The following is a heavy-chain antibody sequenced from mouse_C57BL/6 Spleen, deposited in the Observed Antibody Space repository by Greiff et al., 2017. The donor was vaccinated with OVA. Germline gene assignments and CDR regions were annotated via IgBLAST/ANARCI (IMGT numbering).Heavy chain of an antibody. J-gene: IGHJ2*01. CDR2: IYPGSGST. V-gene: IGHV1-55*01. D-gene: IGHD2-3*01. Sequence: QVQLQQPGAELVKPGASVKMSCKASGYTFTSYWITWVKQRPGQGLGWIGDIYPGSGSTNYNEKFKSKATLAVDTSSSTAYMQLSSLTSEDYAVYYCARSTYDGYYVGYWGQGTTLTVSS. CDR3: ARSTYDGYYVGY. CDR1: GYTFTSYW.